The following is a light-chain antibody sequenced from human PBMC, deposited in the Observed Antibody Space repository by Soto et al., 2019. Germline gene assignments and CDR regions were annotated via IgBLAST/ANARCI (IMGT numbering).Light chain of an antibody. V-gene: IGKV1-5*03. Sequence: DIQMTQSPSTLSASVGDRVTITCRASQSIGSWLAWYQQKPGKAPKLLIYKASSIDSGAPSRFSGSGSGTDFTLTISSLEPDDFAIYYCQQYGSYSPWTFGQGTKVEI. J-gene: IGKJ1*01. CDR2: KAS. CDR1: QSIGSW. CDR3: QQYGSYSPWT.